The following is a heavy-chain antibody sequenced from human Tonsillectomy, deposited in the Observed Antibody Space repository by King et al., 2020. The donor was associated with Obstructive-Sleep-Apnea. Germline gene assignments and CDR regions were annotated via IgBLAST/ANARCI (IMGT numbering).Heavy chain of an antibody. J-gene: IGHJ3*02. CDR1: GYSFTSYW. CDR3: ARGESARVTAFDI. Sequence: EWQLVQSGAEVKKPGESLKISCEASGYSFTSYWIGWVRQMPGKGLEWMGIIYPGDSDTRYSPSFQGQVTISADKSISTAYLQWSSLTASDTAMYYCARGESARVTAFDIWGQGTMVTVSS. CDR2: IYPGDSDT. V-gene: IGHV5-51*01. D-gene: IGHD2-21*02.